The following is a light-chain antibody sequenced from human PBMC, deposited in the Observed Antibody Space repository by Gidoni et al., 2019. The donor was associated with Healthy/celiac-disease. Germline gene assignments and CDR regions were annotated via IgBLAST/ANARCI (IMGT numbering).Light chain of an antibody. CDR1: SSDVGGYNY. Sequence: QSALTQPASVSGSPGQSITISCTGTSSDVGGYNYVSWYQQHPGKAPKLMIYDVSNRPSGVSNRFSGFKSGNTASLTISGLQAEDEAYYYCSSYTSSSTWVFGGGTKLTVL. V-gene: IGLV2-14*03. J-gene: IGLJ3*02. CDR2: DVS. CDR3: SSYTSSSTWV.